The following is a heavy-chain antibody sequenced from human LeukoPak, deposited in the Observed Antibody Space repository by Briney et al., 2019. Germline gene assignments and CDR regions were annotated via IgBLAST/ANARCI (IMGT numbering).Heavy chain of an antibody. CDR2: IWYGGSNK. CDR1: GFTFSNYV. J-gene: IGHJ4*02. Sequence: PGRSLRLSCAASGFTFSNYVMHWVRQAPGKGLEWVAVIWYGGSNKYYADSVKGRFTISRDNSKNTLYLQMNSLRAEDTAVYYCAKDGVGGVYWGQGTLVTVSS. CDR3: AKDGVGGVY. D-gene: IGHD2-8*02. V-gene: IGHV3-30*18.